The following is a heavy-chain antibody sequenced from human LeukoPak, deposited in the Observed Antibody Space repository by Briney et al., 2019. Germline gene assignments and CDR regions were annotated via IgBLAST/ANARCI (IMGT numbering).Heavy chain of an antibody. Sequence: GGSLRLSCTASGFTFGYFSMSWVRQAPGKGLEWVSAISGSGGITFHSDSVKGRFTISRDNSKNTLYLQMNGLGAEDTAVYFCAKNIRTGAYYYYYMDVWGKGTTVIVSS. CDR3: AKNIRTGAYYYYYMDV. V-gene: IGHV3-23*01. D-gene: IGHD3-10*01. J-gene: IGHJ6*03. CDR2: ISGSGGIT. CDR1: GFTFGYFS.